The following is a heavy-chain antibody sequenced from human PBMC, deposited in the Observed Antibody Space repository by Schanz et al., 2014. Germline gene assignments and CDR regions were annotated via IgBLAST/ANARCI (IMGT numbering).Heavy chain of an antibody. CDR2: INGNGGIT. Sequence: EVHLLESGGGLVQPGGSLRLSCAASGFTFSNHALSWVRQAPGKGLEWVSAINGNGGITYYADPVKGRFTISRDNSRNTVYLQMSSLRAEDTAVYYCVKDDRGDVVVVAANYWGQGAQVIVSS. V-gene: IGHV3-23*01. D-gene: IGHD2-15*01. J-gene: IGHJ4*02. CDR1: GFTFSNHA. CDR3: VKDDRGDVVVVAANY.